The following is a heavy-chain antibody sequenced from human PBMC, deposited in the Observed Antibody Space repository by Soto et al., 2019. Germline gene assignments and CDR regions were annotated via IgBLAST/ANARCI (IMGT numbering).Heavy chain of an antibody. D-gene: IGHD3-10*01. CDR2: IYWDGDK. V-gene: IGHV2-5*02. CDR3: ARCYYYGSGSYYNVWLDP. Sequence: SGPTLVNPTQTLSLTCTFSGFSLNTGGLGVGWIRQPPGKALEWLALIYWDGDKRYSPSLHSRLTITKDTSKNQVVLTMTNMDPVDTATYYCARCYYYGSGSYYNVWLDPRGQGTLVTVSS. CDR1: GFSLNTGGLG. J-gene: IGHJ5*02.